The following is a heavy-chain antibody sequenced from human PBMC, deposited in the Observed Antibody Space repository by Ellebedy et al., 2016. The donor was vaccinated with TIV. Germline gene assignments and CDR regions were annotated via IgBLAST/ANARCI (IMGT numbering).Heavy chain of an antibody. CDR3: VKDLNWYSGY. J-gene: IGHJ4*02. V-gene: IGHV3-23*01. CDR1: GLTSSSSA. Sequence: PGGSLRLSCAASGLTSSSSAMIWVRQTPGKGLEWVADISASGDNIHYADSVKGRFTIPRDNSKNALFLQMDGLRAEDTAIYYCVKDLNWYSGYWGQGTLVTVSS. CDR2: ISASGDNI. D-gene: IGHD1-7*01.